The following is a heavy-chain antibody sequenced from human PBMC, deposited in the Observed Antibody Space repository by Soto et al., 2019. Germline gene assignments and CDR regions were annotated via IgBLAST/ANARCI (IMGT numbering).Heavy chain of an antibody. CDR1: GGTFSTYA. CDR2: IIPMFGTA. Sequence: QVQLVQSGAEVKKPESSVKVSCKAPGGTFSTYAISWVRQAPGQGLEWMGGIIPMFGTANSAQRFQDRVTITADESTNTVYMELRSLRSEYTAVYFCASGIQLWLRRINNGYSGWGQGTLVTVSS. J-gene: IGHJ4*02. CDR3: ASGIQLWLRRINNGYSG. V-gene: IGHV1-69*12. D-gene: IGHD5-18*01.